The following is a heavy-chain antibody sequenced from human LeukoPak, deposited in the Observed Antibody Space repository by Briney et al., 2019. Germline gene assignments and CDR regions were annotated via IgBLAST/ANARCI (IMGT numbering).Heavy chain of an antibody. CDR3: EKTRLYCSGGSCYPIGMDV. D-gene: IGHD2-15*01. CDR1: GFTFDDYA. J-gene: IGHJ6*04. CDR2: ISWNSGSI. Sequence: GGSLRLSCAASGFTFDDYAMHWVRQAPGKGLEWVSGISWNSGSIGYADSVKGRFTISRDNAKNSLYLQMNSLRAEDTALYYCEKTRLYCSGGSCYPIGMDVWGKGTTVTISS. V-gene: IGHV3-9*01.